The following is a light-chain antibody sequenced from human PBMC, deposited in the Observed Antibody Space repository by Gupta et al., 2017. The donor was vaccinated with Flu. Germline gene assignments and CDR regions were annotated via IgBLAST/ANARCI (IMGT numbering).Light chain of an antibody. CDR2: AAS. CDR3: QQSDSIPPT. V-gene: IGKV1-39*01. CDR1: QIIRYY. J-gene: IGKJ4*01. Sequence: QMTQSLSSLSASVGDEVTITCRASQIIRYYLTWYQQKPGKAPKLLIYAASSLQSGVPSRFSGSGSGTDFTLTISSLQPEDFASYYCQQSDSIPPTFGGGSKVEIK.